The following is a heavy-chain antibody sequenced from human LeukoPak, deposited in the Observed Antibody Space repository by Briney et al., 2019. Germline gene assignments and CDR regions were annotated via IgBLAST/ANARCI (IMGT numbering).Heavy chain of an antibody. V-gene: IGHV3-49*04. CDR2: IRSKAYGGTT. D-gene: IGHD2-2*01. Sequence: GGSLRLSCTASGFTFGDYAMSWVRQAPGKGLEWVGFIRSKAYGGTTEYAASVKGRFTILRDDSKSIAYLQMNSLKTEDTAVYYCTSPPQVLGYCSSTSCSPYGMDVWGQGTTVTVSS. CDR1: GFTFGDYA. CDR3: TSPPQVLGYCSSTSCSPYGMDV. J-gene: IGHJ6*02.